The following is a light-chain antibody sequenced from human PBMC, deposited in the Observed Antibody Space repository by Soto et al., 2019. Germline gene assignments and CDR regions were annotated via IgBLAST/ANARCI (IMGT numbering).Light chain of an antibody. V-gene: IGLV2-11*01. CDR2: DVS. Sequence: QSVLTQPRSVSGSPGQSVTISCTGTSSDVGGYKYVSWYQQHPGKAPKLMIYDVSERPSGVSNRFSGSKSGNTASLTISGLQAEDEANYYCNSYTTLSNRVFGTGTKVTVL. CDR3: NSYTTLSNRV. J-gene: IGLJ1*01. CDR1: SSDVGGYKY.